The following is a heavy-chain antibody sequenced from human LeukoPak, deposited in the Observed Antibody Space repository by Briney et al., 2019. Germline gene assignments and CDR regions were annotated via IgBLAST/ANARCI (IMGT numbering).Heavy chain of an antibody. CDR2: INSDGSSI. D-gene: IGHD1-26*01. CDR3: ARESGSYLAFDI. CDR1: GFTFSNYW. Sequence: GGSLRLSCAASGFTFSNYWMHWVRQAPGKGLVWVSRINSDGSSIIYADSVKGRFTISRDNAKNTLYLQMNSLRAEDTAVYYCARESGSYLAFDIWGQGTTVTVSS. J-gene: IGHJ3*02. V-gene: IGHV3-74*01.